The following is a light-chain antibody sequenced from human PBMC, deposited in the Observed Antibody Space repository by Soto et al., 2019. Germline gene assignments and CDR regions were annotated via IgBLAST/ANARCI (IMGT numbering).Light chain of an antibody. CDR1: QGISSY. CDR3: QQYNKWPWT. CDR2: AAS. J-gene: IGKJ1*01. V-gene: IGKV1-9*01. Sequence: IQLTQSPSSLSASVGDRVTITCRASQGISSYLAWYQQKPGKAPKLLIYAASTLQSGVPSRFSGSGSGTDFTLTISSLQPEDFAVYYCQQYNKWPWTFGQGTKVDIK.